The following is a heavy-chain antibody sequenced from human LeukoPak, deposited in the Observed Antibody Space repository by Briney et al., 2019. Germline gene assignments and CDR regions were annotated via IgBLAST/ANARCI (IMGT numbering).Heavy chain of an antibody. CDR3: ARDRSPYGDYGYYYYYGMDV. J-gene: IGHJ6*02. CDR1: GGSISSGGYY. CDR2: IYYSGST. Sequence: PQTLSLTCTVSGGSISSGGYYWSWIRQHPGKGLEWIGYIYYSGSTYYNPSLKSRVTISVDTSKNQFSLKLSSVTAADTAVYYCARDRSPYGDYGYYYYYGMDVWGQGTTVTVSS. D-gene: IGHD4-17*01. V-gene: IGHV4-31*03.